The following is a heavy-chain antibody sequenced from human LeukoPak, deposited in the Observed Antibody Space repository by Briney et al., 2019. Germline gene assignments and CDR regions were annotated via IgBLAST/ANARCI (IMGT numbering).Heavy chain of an antibody. Sequence: SETLSLTCTVSGGSISSSSYYWGWIRQPPGKGLEWIGSIYYSGSTYYNPSLKSRVTISVDTSKNQFSLKLSSVTAADTAVYYCARQMPYDYVWGSSTYFDYWGQGTLVTVSS. CDR2: IYYSGST. V-gene: IGHV4-39*01. D-gene: IGHD3-16*01. CDR1: GGSISSSSYY. CDR3: ARQMPYDYVWGSSTYFDY. J-gene: IGHJ4*02.